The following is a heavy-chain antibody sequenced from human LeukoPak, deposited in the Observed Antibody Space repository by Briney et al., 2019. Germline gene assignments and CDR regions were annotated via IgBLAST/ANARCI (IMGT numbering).Heavy chain of an antibody. Sequence: GGSLRLSCADSGFTFSSYGMHWVRQAPGKGLEWVAVISYDGSNKYYADSVKGRFTISRDNSKNTLYLQMNSLRAEDTAVYYCSGGYSYGYGACVSWGQGALVTVSS. J-gene: IGHJ5*02. CDR1: GFTFSSYG. CDR2: ISYDGSNK. D-gene: IGHD5-18*01. CDR3: SGGYSYGYGACVS. V-gene: IGHV3-30*03.